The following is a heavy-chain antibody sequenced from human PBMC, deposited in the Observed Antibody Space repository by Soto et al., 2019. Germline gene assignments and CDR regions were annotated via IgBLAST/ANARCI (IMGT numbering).Heavy chain of an antibody. V-gene: IGHV3-23*01. J-gene: IGHJ1*01. CDR3: AKSPVTGPYGDQKAGEYFQH. CDR2: ISGSGGST. CDR1: GFTFSSYA. D-gene: IGHD4-17*01. Sequence: EVQLLESGGGLVQPGGSKRLSCADSGFTFSSYAMSWVRQAPGKGLEWVSAISGSGGSTYYADSVKGRFTISRDNSKNMLYLQMNSLRAEDTAVYYCAKSPVTGPYGDQKAGEYFQHWGQGTLVTVSS.